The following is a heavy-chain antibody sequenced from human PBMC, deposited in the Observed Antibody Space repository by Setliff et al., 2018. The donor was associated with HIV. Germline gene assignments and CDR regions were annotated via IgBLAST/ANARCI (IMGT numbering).Heavy chain of an antibody. D-gene: IGHD3-10*01. J-gene: IGHJ3*02. CDR2: INTNTGSP. CDR3: ARGGDRMQIWSRFPFDI. V-gene: IGHV7-4-1*02. Sequence: ASVKVSCKASGYTFNNYALYWVRQAPGQGFEWMGWINTNTGSPTYAQGFTRQFVFSLDPSVRTAYLQITGLKAEDTAVYYCARGGDRMQIWSRFPFDIWGQGTMVTV. CDR1: GYTFNNYA.